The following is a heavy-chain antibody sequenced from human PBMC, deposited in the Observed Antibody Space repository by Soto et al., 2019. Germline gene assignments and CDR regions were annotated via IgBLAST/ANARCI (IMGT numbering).Heavy chain of an antibody. CDR2: INPNSGGT. J-gene: IGHJ3*02. Sequence: ASVKVSCKASGYTFTGYYMHWVRQAPGQGLEWMGWINPNSGGTNYAQKFQGWVTMTRDTSISTAYMELSRLRSDDTAVYSCASRIVGATTGLDAFDIWGQGTMVTVSS. CDR1: GYTFTGYY. CDR3: ASRIVGATTGLDAFDI. D-gene: IGHD1-26*01. V-gene: IGHV1-2*04.